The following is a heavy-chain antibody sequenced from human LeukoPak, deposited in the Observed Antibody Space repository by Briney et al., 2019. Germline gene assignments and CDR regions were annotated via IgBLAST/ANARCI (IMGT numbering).Heavy chain of an antibody. CDR1: GGTFSSYA. D-gene: IGHD4-17*01. V-gene: IGHV1-69*05. J-gene: IGHJ5*02. CDR2: IIPIFGTA. CDR3: ARDDYGDNWFDP. Sequence: SVKVSCKASGGTFSSYAISWVRQAPGQGLEWMGGIIPIFGTANYAQKFQGRVTITTDESTSTAYTELSSLRSEDTAVYYCARDDYGDNWFDPWGQGTLVTVSS.